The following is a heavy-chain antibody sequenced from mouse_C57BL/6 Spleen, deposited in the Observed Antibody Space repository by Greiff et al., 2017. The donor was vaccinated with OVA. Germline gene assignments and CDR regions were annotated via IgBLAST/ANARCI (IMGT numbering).Heavy chain of an antibody. CDR1: GFSLTSYG. V-gene: IGHV2-2*01. D-gene: IGHD1-1*01. CDR3: ARNAHYYGSSYDWYFDV. J-gene: IGHJ1*03. CDR2: IWSGGST. Sequence: QVQLKESGPGLVQPSQSLSITCTVSGFSLTSYGVHWVRQSPGKGLEWLGVIWSGGSTDYNAAFISRLSISKDNSKSQVFFKMNSLQADDTAIYYCARNAHYYGSSYDWYFDVWGTGTTVTVSS.